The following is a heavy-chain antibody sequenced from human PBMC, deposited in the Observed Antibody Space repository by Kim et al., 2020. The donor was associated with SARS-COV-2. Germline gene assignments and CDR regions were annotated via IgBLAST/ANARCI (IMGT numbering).Heavy chain of an antibody. D-gene: IGHD3-9*01. CDR2: ISYDGTNK. CDR1: GFTFSSYG. Sequence: GGSLRLSCAASGFTFSSYGMHWVRQAPGKGLEWVAVISYDGTNKYYADSVKGRFTISRDNSKNTLYLQMNSLRAEDTAVYYCAKDLGYVLRYFDWLSKKDAFDLWGQGTMVTVSS. J-gene: IGHJ3*01. V-gene: IGHV3-30*18. CDR3: AKDLGYVLRYFDWLSKKDAFDL.